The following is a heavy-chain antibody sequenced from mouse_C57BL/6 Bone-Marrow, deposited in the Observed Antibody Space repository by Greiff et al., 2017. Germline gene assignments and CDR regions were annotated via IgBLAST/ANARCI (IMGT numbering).Heavy chain of an antibody. J-gene: IGHJ4*01. Sequence: EVKVEESGPGLVKPSQSLSLTCSVTGYSITSGYYWNWIRQFPGNKLEWMGYISYDGSNNYNPSLKNRISITRDTSKNQFFLTLNSVTTEDTATYYCARDEYYAMHYWGQGTSVTVSS. CDR1: GYSITSGYY. CDR2: ISYDGSN. V-gene: IGHV3-6*01. CDR3: ARDEYYAMHY.